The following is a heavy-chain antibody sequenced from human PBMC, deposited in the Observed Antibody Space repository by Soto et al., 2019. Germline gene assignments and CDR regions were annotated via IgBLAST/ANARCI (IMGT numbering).Heavy chain of an antibody. J-gene: IGHJ3*02. CDR1: GSISRSYW. CDR3: ARAQYLADDAFDI. CDR2: INGDGRST. Sequence: PXGCLILACAASGSISRSYWMHWVRQVPGKGLVWVSRINGDGRSTSYADSVKGRFTISRDNAKNTLYLQMNSLRADDKAVYYCARAQYLADDAFDIWGQGAMVTV. V-gene: IGHV3-74*01. D-gene: IGHD2-2*01.